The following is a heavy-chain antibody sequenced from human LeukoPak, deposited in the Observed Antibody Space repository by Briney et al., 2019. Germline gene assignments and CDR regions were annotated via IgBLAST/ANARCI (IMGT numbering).Heavy chain of an antibody. Sequence: GGSLRLSCVASGFTFSNYYMNWVRQAPGKGLEWVANVRQDGKYKPYLDAEKGRFTISRDNAKKSLYLQMNSLRAEDTAVYYCVRENYGDYDAFDMWGQGTMVTVSS. V-gene: IGHV3-7*01. CDR2: VRQDGKYK. CDR3: VRENYGDYDAFDM. J-gene: IGHJ3*02. CDR1: GFTFSNYY. D-gene: IGHD4-17*01.